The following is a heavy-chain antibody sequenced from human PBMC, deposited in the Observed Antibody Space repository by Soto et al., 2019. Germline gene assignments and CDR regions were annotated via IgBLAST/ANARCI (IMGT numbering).Heavy chain of an antibody. V-gene: IGHV4-39*01. CDR2: IYYSGST. Sequence: SETLSLTCTVSGGSISSSSDFWGWIRQPPGKGLEWIGSIYYSGSTYYNPSLKSRVTISVDTSKNQFSLKLSSVTAADTAVYYCARLGEGAVSNYYYYGMDVWGQGTAVTVSS. CDR1: GGSISSSSDF. D-gene: IGHD3-10*01. J-gene: IGHJ6*02. CDR3: ARLGEGAVSNYYYYGMDV.